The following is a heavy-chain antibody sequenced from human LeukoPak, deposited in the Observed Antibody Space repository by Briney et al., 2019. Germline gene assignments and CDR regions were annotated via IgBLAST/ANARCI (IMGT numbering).Heavy chain of an antibody. V-gene: IGHV4-38-2*02. D-gene: IGHD6-19*01. Sequence: SETLSLTCTVSGYSISSGYYWGWIRQPPGKGLEWIGSIYHSGSTYYNPSLKSRVTISVDTSKNQFSLKLSSVTAADTAVYYCARVPQWLVRHWFDPWGQGTLVTVSS. CDR3: ARVPQWLVRHWFDP. CDR2: IYHSGST. J-gene: IGHJ5*02. CDR1: GYSISSGYY.